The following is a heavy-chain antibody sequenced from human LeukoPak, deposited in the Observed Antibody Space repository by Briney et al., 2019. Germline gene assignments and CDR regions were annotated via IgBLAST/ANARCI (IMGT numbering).Heavy chain of an antibody. D-gene: IGHD1-14*01. CDR1: GFTFSSYA. Sequence: PGGSLRLSCAASGFTFSSYAMSWVRQAPGKGLEWVSAISGSGGSTYYADSVKGRFTVSRDNSKNTLYLQMSSLRAEDTAIYYCAKDPTGDYDHWGQGTLVTVSS. V-gene: IGHV3-23*01. J-gene: IGHJ4*02. CDR3: AKDPTGDYDH. CDR2: ISGSGGST.